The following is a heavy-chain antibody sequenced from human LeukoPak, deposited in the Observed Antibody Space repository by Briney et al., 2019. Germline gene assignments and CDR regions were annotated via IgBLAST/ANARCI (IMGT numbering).Heavy chain of an antibody. J-gene: IGHJ4*02. Sequence: ASAKVSCKASGYTFTSYGISWVRQAPGQGLEWMGWISAYNGNTNYAQKLQGRVTMTTDTSTSTAYMELRSLRSDDTAVYYCARDEFPYDSSGYYDYWGQGTLVTVSS. CDR3: ARDEFPYDSSGYYDY. CDR1: GYTFTSYG. CDR2: ISAYNGNT. V-gene: IGHV1-18*01. D-gene: IGHD3-22*01.